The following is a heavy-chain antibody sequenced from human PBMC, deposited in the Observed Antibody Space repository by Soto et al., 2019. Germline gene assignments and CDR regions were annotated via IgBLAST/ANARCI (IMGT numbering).Heavy chain of an antibody. CDR1: GYSFTSYW. CDR3: VRPPPGQXGYRAFDI. CDR2: IYPGDSDT. V-gene: IGHV5-51*01. D-gene: IGHD6-25*01. Sequence: GESLKISCKGSGYSFTSYWIGWVRQMPGKGLEWMGIIYPGDSDTRYSPSFQGQVTISADKSISTAYLQWSSLKASDTAMYYCVRPPPGQXGYRAFDIWGQGTMVTVS. J-gene: IGHJ3*02.